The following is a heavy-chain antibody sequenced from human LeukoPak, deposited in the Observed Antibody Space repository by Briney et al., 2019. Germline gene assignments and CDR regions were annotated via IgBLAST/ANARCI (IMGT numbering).Heavy chain of an antibody. Sequence: WASVKVSCKASDYTFNNYGITWVRQAPGQGLEWMGWINIHTGDTRYPQKLQGRVTLTTDTSTTTAYMGVRSLRSDDTAVYYCAKTNRATGLFDYWGQGTLVTVSS. CDR1: DYTFNNYG. V-gene: IGHV1-18*01. CDR2: INIHTGDT. CDR3: AKTNRATGLFDY. D-gene: IGHD1/OR15-1a*01. J-gene: IGHJ4*02.